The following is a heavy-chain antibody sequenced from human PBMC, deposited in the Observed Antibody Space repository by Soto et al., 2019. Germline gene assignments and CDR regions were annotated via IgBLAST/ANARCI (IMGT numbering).Heavy chain of an antibody. CDR3: ARATYDSSGYYVYNWFDP. CDR1: GGSVSNGSYY. V-gene: IGHV4-61*01. Sequence: SETLSLTCTVSGGSVSNGSYYWSWIRQPPGKGLEWIGYIYYSGSTNYNPSLKSRVTISVDTSKNQFSLKLSSVTAADTAVYYCARATYDSSGYYVYNWFDPWGQGTLVTVSS. CDR2: IYYSGST. D-gene: IGHD3-22*01. J-gene: IGHJ5*02.